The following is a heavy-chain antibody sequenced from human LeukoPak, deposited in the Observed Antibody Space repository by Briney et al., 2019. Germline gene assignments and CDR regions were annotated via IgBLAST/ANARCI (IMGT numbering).Heavy chain of an antibody. CDR3: ARDHKLGAFDI. CDR1: GGSISSYY. CDR2: IYYSGST. J-gene: IGHJ3*02. Sequence: SETLSLTCTVSGGSISSYYWSWIRQPPGKGLEWIGYIYYSGSTNYNPSLKSRVTISVDTSKNQFSLRLSSVTAADTAVYYCARDHKLGAFDIWGQGTMVTVSS. D-gene: IGHD7-27*01. V-gene: IGHV4-59*01.